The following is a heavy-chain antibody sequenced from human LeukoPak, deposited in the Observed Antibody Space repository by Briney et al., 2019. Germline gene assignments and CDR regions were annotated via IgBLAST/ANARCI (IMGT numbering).Heavy chain of an antibody. CDR1: GYTFTGYY. CDR2: INPNSWAT. Sequence: GASVKVSCNTSGYTFTGYYLHWLRQAPAQGLEWMGCINPNSWATDYAQRLQGRVTMTRDTSISTAYMELNSLTSDDAAVYFCARGPHIAAAGTGPQTYWGQGTLVTVSS. J-gene: IGHJ4*02. V-gene: IGHV1-2*02. D-gene: IGHD6-13*01. CDR3: ARGPHIAAAGTGPQTY.